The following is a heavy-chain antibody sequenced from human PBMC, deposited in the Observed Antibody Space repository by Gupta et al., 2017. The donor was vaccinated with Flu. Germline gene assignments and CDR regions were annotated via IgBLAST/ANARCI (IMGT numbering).Heavy chain of an antibody. V-gene: IGHV1-2*02. CDR2: INAHTGDT. J-gene: IGHJ6*02. CDR3: VRGDYYGMGV. Sequence: QVQLVQSGAEVRKPGASVKVSCKTSGYSFSGYYMHWVRQAPGQGFEWMGWINAHTGDTNYAQKYQGRVTLTTDTSISTAYMELTRLRSDDTSIYYWVRGDYYGMGVWGQGTTVT. CDR1: GYSFSGYY.